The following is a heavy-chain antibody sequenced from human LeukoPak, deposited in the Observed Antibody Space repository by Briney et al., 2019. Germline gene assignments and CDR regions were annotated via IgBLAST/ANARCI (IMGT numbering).Heavy chain of an antibody. D-gene: IGHD6-6*01. Sequence: GESLKISCKGSGHSFTSYWIGWVRQMPGKGLGWMGIIYPGDSDTRYSPSFQGQVTISADKSISTAYLQWSSLKASDTAMYYCARPPGGGSSSFLEFDYWGQGTLVTVSS. CDR2: IYPGDSDT. CDR3: ARPPGGGSSSFLEFDY. CDR1: GHSFTSYW. J-gene: IGHJ4*02. V-gene: IGHV5-51*01.